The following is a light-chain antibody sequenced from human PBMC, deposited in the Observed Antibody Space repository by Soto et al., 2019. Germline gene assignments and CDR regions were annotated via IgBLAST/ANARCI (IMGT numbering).Light chain of an antibody. V-gene: IGKV1-39*01. CDR1: QSIRTN. CDR3: QQGNGSLRIFT. CDR2: AAS. J-gene: IGKJ3*01. Sequence: DIQMTQSPSSLSASVGDRVTITCRASQSIRTNLNWYQQKPGKAPSLLIYAASSLQNGVPSRFSSRRPGTDFTLPISRLQPEDSATYYWQQGNGSLRIFTFGPGTRVD.